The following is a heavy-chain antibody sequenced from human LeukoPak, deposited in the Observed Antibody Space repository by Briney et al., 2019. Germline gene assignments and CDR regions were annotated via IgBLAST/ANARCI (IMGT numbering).Heavy chain of an antibody. CDR3: AKSGYNRFDC. CDR1: GFTFDDYV. V-gene: IGHV3-9*01. CDR2: ISWNSGSI. Sequence: GGSLRLSCAASGFTFDDYVMHWVRHAPGKGLEWVSGISWNSGSIGFADSVKGRVTISRDNSKNTRYLQMNSLRAEDTAVYYCAKSGYNRFDCWGQGTLVTVSS. J-gene: IGHJ4*02. D-gene: IGHD5-24*01.